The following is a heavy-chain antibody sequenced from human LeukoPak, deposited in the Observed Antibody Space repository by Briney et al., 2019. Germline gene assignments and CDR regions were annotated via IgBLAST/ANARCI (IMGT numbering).Heavy chain of an antibody. D-gene: IGHD3-9*01. J-gene: IGHJ5*02. Sequence: ASVKVSCKASGYTFTSYAMNWVRQAPGQGLEWMGWINTNTGNPTYAQGFTGRFVFSLDTSVSTAYLQISSLKAEDTAVYYRARAYYDILTGYSTPHNWFDPWGQGTLVTVSS. CDR3: ARAYYDILTGYSTPHNWFDP. V-gene: IGHV7-4-1*02. CDR2: INTNTGNP. CDR1: GYTFTSYA.